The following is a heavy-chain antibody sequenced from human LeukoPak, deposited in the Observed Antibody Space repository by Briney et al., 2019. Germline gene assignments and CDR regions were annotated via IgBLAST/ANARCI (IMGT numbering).Heavy chain of an antibody. J-gene: IGHJ5*02. V-gene: IGHV3-11*04. Sequence: GGSLRLSCAASGFTFSDYYMSWIRQAPGKGLEWVSYISSGGSTIYYADSVKGRFTISRDNAKNSLYLRMNSLRAEDTAVYYCAGRNYYDSSGYPPWGQGTLVTVSS. CDR1: GFTFSDYY. CDR3: AGRNYYDSSGYPP. CDR2: ISSGGSTI. D-gene: IGHD3-22*01.